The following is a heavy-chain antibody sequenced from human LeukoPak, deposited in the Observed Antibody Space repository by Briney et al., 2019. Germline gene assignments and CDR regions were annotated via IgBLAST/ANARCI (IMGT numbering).Heavy chain of an antibody. D-gene: IGHD6-13*01. CDR1: GFTFEDYA. CDR2: ISWNSGSI. CDR3: AKSAAAAGMRYYFDY. Sequence: GGSLGLSCEASGFTFEDYAMHWVRQAPGKGLEWVSGISWNSGSIGYADSVKGRFTISRDNAKNSLYLQMNSLRAEDTALYYCAKSAAAAGMRYYFDYWGQGTLVTVSS. J-gene: IGHJ4*02. V-gene: IGHV3-9*01.